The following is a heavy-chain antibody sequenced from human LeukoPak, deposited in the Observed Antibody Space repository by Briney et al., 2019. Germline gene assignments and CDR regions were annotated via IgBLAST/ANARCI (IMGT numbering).Heavy chain of an antibody. V-gene: IGHV4-59*01. Sequence: SETLSLTCTVSGGSISSYYWSWIRQPPGKGLEWIGYIYYSGSTNYNPSLKSRVTISVDTSKNQFSLKLSSVTAADTVVYYCARGDIAAPNWFDPWGQGTLVTVSS. CDR1: GGSISSYY. CDR2: IYYSGST. D-gene: IGHD6-13*01. CDR3: ARGDIAAPNWFDP. J-gene: IGHJ5*02.